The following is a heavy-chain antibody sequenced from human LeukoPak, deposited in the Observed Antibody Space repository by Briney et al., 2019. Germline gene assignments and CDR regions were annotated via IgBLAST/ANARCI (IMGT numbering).Heavy chain of an antibody. CDR1: GGSISSYY. V-gene: IGHV4-59*12. D-gene: IGHD3-10*01. Sequence: SETLSLTCTVSGGSISSYYWSWIRQPPGKGLEWIGYIYYSGSTSYNPSLKSRVTMSVDTSKNLFSLKLTSVTAADTAVYYCAREAGSGTYYDFDYWGQGTLVTVSS. CDR3: AREAGSGTYYDFDY. J-gene: IGHJ4*02. CDR2: IYYSGST.